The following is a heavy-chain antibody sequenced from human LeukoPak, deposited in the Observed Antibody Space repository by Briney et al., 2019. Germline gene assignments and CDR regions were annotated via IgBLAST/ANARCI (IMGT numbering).Heavy chain of an antibody. V-gene: IGHV3-21*04. CDR3: AKDPRVEYYFDY. Sequence: GGSLRLSCAASGFTFSSYSMNWVRQAPGKGLEWVSSISSSSSYIYYADSVKGRFTISRDNSKNTLYLQMNSLRAEDTAVYYCAKDPRVEYYFDYWGEGTLVTVSS. J-gene: IGHJ4*02. CDR2: ISSSSSYI. CDR1: GFTFSSYS. D-gene: IGHD3-3*01.